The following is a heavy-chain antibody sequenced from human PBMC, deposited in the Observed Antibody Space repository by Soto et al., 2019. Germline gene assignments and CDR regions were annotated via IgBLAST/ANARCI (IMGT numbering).Heavy chain of an antibody. CDR2: IIPIFGTA. CDR3: ARGSLGIRFEELLPAKTNYYYGMDV. J-gene: IGHJ6*02. CDR1: GGTFSSYA. D-gene: IGHD3-10*01. Sequence: QVQLVQSGAEVKKPGSSVKVSCKASGGTFSSYAISWVRQAPGQGLEWMGGIIPIFGTANYAQKFQGRVTITADESTSTAYMELSSLRSEDTAVYYCARGSLGIRFEELLPAKTNYYYGMDVWGQGTTVTVSS. V-gene: IGHV1-69*01.